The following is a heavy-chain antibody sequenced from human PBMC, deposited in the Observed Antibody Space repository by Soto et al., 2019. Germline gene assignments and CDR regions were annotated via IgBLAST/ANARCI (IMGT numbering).Heavy chain of an antibody. Sequence: GEPLKISCKGPGLSFTTYWIGWVSQIHGKGLEWVGVIYPGESNVRYSPYFKGHVSISDDKSTSTVYRNCSRLEASESAIYYCARAPNKVNWFPEAFEVWGQGTKVTVSS. CDR3: ARAPNKVNWFPEAFEV. CDR2: IYPGESNV. D-gene: IGHD1-1*01. CDR1: GLSFTTYW. J-gene: IGHJ3*01. V-gene: IGHV5-51*01.